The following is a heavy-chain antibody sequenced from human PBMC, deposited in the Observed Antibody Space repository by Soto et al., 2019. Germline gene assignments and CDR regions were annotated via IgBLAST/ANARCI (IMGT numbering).Heavy chain of an antibody. J-gene: IGHJ3*02. CDR2: IYYSGST. Sequence: SETLSLTCTVSGGSISSYYWSWIRQPPGKGLEWIGYIYYSGSTNYNPSLKSRVTISVDTSKNQFSLKLSSVTAADTAVYYCARRTGTTLEAFDIWGQGTMVTVSS. CDR1: GGSISSYY. CDR3: ARRTGTTLEAFDI. D-gene: IGHD1-1*01. V-gene: IGHV4-59*01.